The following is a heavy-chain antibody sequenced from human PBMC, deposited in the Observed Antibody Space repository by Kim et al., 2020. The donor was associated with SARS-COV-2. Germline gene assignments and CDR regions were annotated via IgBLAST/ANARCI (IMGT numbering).Heavy chain of an antibody. J-gene: IGHJ4*02. CDR3: AKDYGSGSYWDTAMEYIDY. V-gene: IGHV3-30*18. CDR1: GFTFSSYG. D-gene: IGHD3-10*01. Sequence: GGSLRLSCAASGFTFSSYGMHWVRQAPGKGLEWVAVISYDGSNKYYADSVKGRFTISRDNSKNTLYLQMNSLRAEDTAVYYCAKDYGSGSYWDTAMEYIDYWGQGTLVTVSS. CDR2: ISYDGSNK.